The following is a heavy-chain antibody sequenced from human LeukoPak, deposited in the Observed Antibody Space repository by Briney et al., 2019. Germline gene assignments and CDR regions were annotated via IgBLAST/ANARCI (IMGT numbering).Heavy chain of an antibody. V-gene: IGHV3-23*01. CDR2: ISGSGRST. Sequence: GGSLRLSCAASGFSFSIDAVSWVRQAPGKGLEWVSAISGSGRSTYYADSVKGRFTISRDHSKNTLYLQMSSLRVEDTAVYYCAKEVEYYFDSWGQGTLVAVSS. CDR1: GFSFSIDA. CDR3: AKEVEYYFDS. J-gene: IGHJ4*02.